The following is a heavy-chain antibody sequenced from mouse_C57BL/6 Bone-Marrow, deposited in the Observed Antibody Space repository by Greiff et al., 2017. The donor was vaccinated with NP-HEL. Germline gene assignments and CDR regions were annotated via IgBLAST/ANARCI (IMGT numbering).Heavy chain of an antibody. CDR2: IYPGDGDT. CDR3: ARKVWRGYLDV. J-gene: IGHJ1*03. D-gene: IGHD2-10*02. V-gene: IGHV1-82*01. CDR1: GYAFSSSW. Sequence: QVQLQQSGPELVKPGASVKISCKASGYAFSSSWMNWVKQRPGKGLEWIGRIYPGDGDTNYNGKFKGKATLTADKSSSTAYMQLSSLTSEDSAVYFCARKVWRGYLDVWGTGTTVTVSS.